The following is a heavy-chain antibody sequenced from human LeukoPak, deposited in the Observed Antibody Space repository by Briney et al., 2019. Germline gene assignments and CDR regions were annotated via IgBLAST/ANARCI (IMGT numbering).Heavy chain of an antibody. V-gene: IGHV4-34*01. CDR1: GGSFSGYY. D-gene: IGHD6-19*01. J-gene: IGHJ5*02. Sequence: SETLSLTCAVYGGSFSGYYWSWIRQPPGKGLEWIGEINHSGSTNYNPSLKSRVTISVDTSKNQFPLKLSSVTAADTAVYYCARGKQWLVLPPQGWFDPWGQGTLVTVSS. CDR2: INHSGST. CDR3: ARGKQWLVLPPQGWFDP.